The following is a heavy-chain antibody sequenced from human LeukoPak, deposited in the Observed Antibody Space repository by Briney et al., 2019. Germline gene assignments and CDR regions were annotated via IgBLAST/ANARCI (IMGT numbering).Heavy chain of an antibody. CDR2: ISRSGGAT. Sequence: GGSLRLSCAASGITLSNYAMSWVRQAPGKGLEWVSTISRSGGATYYADSVKGRFTISTDNSKNTLFLQMDSLRAEDTALYYCAKIHDYGPFTDYWGQGTLVTVSS. V-gene: IGHV3-23*01. J-gene: IGHJ4*02. CDR1: GITLSNYA. D-gene: IGHD4-17*01. CDR3: AKIHDYGPFTDY.